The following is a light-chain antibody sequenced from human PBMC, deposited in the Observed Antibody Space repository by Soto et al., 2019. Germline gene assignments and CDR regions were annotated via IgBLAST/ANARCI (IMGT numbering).Light chain of an antibody. CDR1: QSPRNN. CDR2: GAS. V-gene: IGKV3-20*01. Sequence: EIVMTQSPATLSVSPGDRATLSCRASQSPRNNLAWFQQKPGQAPRLLLYGASNRATGIPDRFSGSGSGTDFTLTISRLEPEDFTVYYCQQSGSLPTTFGPGTEV. J-gene: IGKJ3*01. CDR3: QQSGSLPTT.